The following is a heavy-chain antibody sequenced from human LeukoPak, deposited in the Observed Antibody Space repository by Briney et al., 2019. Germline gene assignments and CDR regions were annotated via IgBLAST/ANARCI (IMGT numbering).Heavy chain of an antibody. D-gene: IGHD4-11*01. CDR2: IWYDGSNK. CDR1: GFTFSSYG. Sequence: QPGRSLRLSCAASGFTFSSYGMHWVRQAPGKGLEWVAVIWYDGSNKYYADSVKGRFTISRDNSKNTLYLQMNSLRAEDTAVYYCASLGGRTVTTEAIVYWGQGTLVTVSS. CDR3: ASLGGRTVTTEAIVY. V-gene: IGHV3-33*01. J-gene: IGHJ4*02.